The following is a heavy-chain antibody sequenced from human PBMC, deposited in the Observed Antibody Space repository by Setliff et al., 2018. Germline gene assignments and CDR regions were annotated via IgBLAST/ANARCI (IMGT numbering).Heavy chain of an antibody. CDR2: TIPLLPLP. V-gene: IGHV1-69*10. CDR1: GGTFA. CDR3: ARMSGLEADVVSLINMGDF. J-gene: IGHJ4*02. Sequence: SVKVSCKASGGTFAITWVRQAPGQGLEWMGGTIPLLPLPNYAVKFQGRVTITVDKSTNTAYMELRSLTSEDTAVYYCARMSGLEADVVSLINMGDFWGQGTLVTVSS. D-gene: IGHD5-12*01.